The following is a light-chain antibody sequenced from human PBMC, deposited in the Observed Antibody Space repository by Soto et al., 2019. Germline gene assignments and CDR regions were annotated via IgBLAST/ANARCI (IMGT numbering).Light chain of an antibody. Sequence: EIVMTQSPATLSVSPGEIATLSCRASQSVSSNLAWYQQKPGQTLKHLIYVASTRATGIPARFSGSGYGTEFALTISSMQSEEFGVYYCQQYNVWPLPFGGGTKVECK. CDR2: VAS. V-gene: IGKV3-15*01. CDR1: QSVSSN. CDR3: QQYNVWPLP. J-gene: IGKJ4*01.